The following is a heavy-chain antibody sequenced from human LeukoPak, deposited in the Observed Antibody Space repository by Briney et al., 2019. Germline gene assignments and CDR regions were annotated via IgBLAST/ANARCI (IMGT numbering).Heavy chain of an antibody. D-gene: IGHD6-13*01. CDR1: GFTFSSYA. J-gene: IGHJ4*02. V-gene: IGHV3-23*01. Sequence: GGSLRLSCAASGFTFSSYAMSWVRQAPGKGLEWVSAIRGSGGSTNYADSVKGRFTISRDNAKNSLYLQMNSLRAEDTAVYYCAREDGYSSSWYSDYWGQGTLVTVSS. CDR3: AREDGYSSSWYSDY. CDR2: IRGSGGST.